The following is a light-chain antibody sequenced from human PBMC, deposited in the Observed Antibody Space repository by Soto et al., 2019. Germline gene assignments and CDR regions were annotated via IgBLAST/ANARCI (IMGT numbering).Light chain of an antibody. J-gene: IGKJ4*01. V-gene: IGKV1-6*02. Sequence: AIQMTQSPSFLSASVGDRVTITCRASQGISNGLGWYQQKPGKAPNLLIYAASRLQSGDPSRFSGSGSGTDFTLTISSRQPEDFATYYCLQDYDYPFTFGGGTKVEIK. CDR1: QGISNG. CDR2: AAS. CDR3: LQDYDYPFT.